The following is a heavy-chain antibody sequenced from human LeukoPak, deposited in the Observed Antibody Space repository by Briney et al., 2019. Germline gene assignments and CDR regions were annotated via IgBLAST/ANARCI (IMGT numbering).Heavy chain of an antibody. CDR3: ARAASSPPYYYYGMDV. V-gene: IGHV1-69*04. Sequence: SVKVSCKASGGTFSSYAISWVRQAPGQGLEWMGRIIPILGIANYAQKFQGRVTITADKSTSTAYMELSSLRSEDTAVYYCARAASSPPYYYYGMDVWGQGTTVTVSS. CDR2: IIPILGIA. CDR1: GGTFSSYA. J-gene: IGHJ6*02. D-gene: IGHD6-13*01.